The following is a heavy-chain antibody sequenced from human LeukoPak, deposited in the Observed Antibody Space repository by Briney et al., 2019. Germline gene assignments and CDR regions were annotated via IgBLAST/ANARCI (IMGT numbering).Heavy chain of an antibody. D-gene: IGHD2-2*02. V-gene: IGHV4-4*07. CDR1: GGSISSYY. CDR2: IYTSGST. Sequence: KASETLSLTCTVPGGSISSYYWSWIRQPAGKGLEWIGRIYTSGSTNYNPSLKSRVTMSVDTSKNQFSLKLSSVTAADTAVYYCARDLDCSSTSCYKIGSAFDIWGQGTMVTVSS. CDR3: ARDLDCSSTSCYKIGSAFDI. J-gene: IGHJ3*02.